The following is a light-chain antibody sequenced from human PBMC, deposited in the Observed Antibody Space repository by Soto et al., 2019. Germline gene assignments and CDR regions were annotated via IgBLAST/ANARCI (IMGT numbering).Light chain of an antibody. Sequence: QSVLTQPASVSGSPGQSFTISCTGTSSDVGSYNIVSWYQQHPGKAPKLMIYEVSKRPSGVSNRFSGSKSGNTASLTISGLQAEDEADYFCCSYASGSTWVFGGGTKLTVL. CDR2: EVS. CDR3: CSYASGSTWV. J-gene: IGLJ3*02. V-gene: IGLV2-23*02. CDR1: SSDVGSYNI.